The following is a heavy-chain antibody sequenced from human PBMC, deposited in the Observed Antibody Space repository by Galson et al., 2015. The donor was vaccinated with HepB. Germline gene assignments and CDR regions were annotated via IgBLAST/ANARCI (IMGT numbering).Heavy chain of an antibody. J-gene: IGHJ6*02. Sequence: TLSLTCTVSGGSISSGSYYWSWIRQPAGKGLEWIGRIYTSGSTNYNPSLKSRVTMSVDTSKNQFSLKLSSVTAADTAVYYCHCSSTSYYYDGMDVWGQGTTVTVSS. V-gene: IGHV4-61*02. D-gene: IGHD2-2*01. CDR3: HCSSTSYYYDGMDV. CDR2: IYTSGST. CDR1: GGSISSGSYY.